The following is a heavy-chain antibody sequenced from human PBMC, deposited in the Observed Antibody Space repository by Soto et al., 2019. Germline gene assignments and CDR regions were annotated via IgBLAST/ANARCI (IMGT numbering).Heavy chain of an antibody. CDR3: ARDYDFWRGGFDS. CDR2: IWYDGSNK. V-gene: IGHV3-33*01. J-gene: IGHJ4*02. CDR1: GFTFSSYG. Sequence: QVQLVESGGGVVQPGRSLRLSCAASGFTFSSYGMHWVRQAPGKGLEWVAVIWYDGSNKYYADSVKGRFTISRDNSKNTLYLQMNSLRAEDTAVYYCARDYDFWRGGFDSWGQGTLVTVSS. D-gene: IGHD3-3*01.